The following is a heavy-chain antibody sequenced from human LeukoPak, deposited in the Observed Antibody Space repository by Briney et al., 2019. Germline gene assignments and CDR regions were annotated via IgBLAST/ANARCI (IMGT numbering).Heavy chain of an antibody. J-gene: IGHJ5*02. CDR1: GFTFSDYY. V-gene: IGHV3-11*04. Sequence: PGGSLRLSCAASGFTFSDYYMSWIRQAPGKGLEWVSYMSASDSPIYYTDSVKGRFTISRGNAKNSLYLQMNSLRASDTAVYYCARELNGAFDPWGQGTLVTVSS. CDR3: ARELNGAFDP. D-gene: IGHD1-1*01. CDR2: MSASDSPI.